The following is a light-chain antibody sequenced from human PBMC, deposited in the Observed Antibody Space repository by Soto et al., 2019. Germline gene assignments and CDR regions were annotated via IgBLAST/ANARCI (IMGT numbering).Light chain of an antibody. V-gene: IGLV1-51*01. CDR3: GSWDSSLSAYV. Sequence: QSVMTQPPSVSAAPGQKVTISCSGSSSNIGRNSVSWYQQLPGTAPKLLIYDDNKRPSGIPDRFSVSKSGTSATLGITGFQTGDEADYYCGSWDSSLSAYVFGTGIQLTVL. CDR1: SSNIGRNS. CDR2: DDN. J-gene: IGLJ1*01.